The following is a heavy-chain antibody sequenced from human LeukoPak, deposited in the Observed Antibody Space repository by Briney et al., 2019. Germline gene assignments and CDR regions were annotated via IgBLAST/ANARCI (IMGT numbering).Heavy chain of an antibody. Sequence: SVKVSCKASGGTFSSYAISWVRQAPGQGLEWMGRIIPIFGTANYAQKFQGRVTITTDESTSTAYMELSSLRSEDTAVYYCARDGAAARTVDYWGQGTLVTVSS. CDR3: ARDGAAARTVDY. D-gene: IGHD6-13*01. CDR2: IIPIFGTA. V-gene: IGHV1-69*05. J-gene: IGHJ4*02. CDR1: GGTFSSYA.